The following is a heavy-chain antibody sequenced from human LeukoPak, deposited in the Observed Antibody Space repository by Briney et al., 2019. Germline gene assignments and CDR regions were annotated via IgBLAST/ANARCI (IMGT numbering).Heavy chain of an antibody. D-gene: IGHD5-12*01. V-gene: IGHV6-1*01. CDR2: TYYRSKWYN. Sequence: SQTLSLTCAISGDSVSSNSAAWNWIRQSPSRGLEWLGRTYYRSKWYNDYAVSVKSRITINPDTSKNQFSLQLNSVTPEDTAVYYCARDMEVGASGYDFGGGTHFDYWGQGTLVTVSS. CDR3: ARDMEVGASGYDFGGGTHFDY. J-gene: IGHJ4*02. CDR1: GDSVSSNSAA.